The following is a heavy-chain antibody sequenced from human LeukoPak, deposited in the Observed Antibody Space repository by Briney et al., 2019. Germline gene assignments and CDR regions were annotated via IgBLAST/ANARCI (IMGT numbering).Heavy chain of an antibody. CDR3: ARYDYGDPYFDN. CDR1: GYTFTGYY. D-gene: IGHD4-17*01. CDR2: INPNSGGT. Sequence: ASVKVSCKASGYTFTGYYMHWVRQAPGQGLEWMGWINPNSGGTNYAQKFQGRVTMTRDTSISTAYMELSRLRSDDTAVYYCARYDYGDPYFDNWGQGSLVTVSS. J-gene: IGHJ4*02. V-gene: IGHV1-2*02.